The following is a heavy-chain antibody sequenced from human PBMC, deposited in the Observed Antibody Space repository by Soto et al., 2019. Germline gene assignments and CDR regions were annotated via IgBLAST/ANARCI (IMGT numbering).Heavy chain of an antibody. Sequence: QVQLVESGGGLVKPGGSLRLSCAASGFTFSDYYMSWIRQAPGKGLEWVSYISSSGSTIYYADSVKGRFTISRDNAKNPLYLQLNSLRAEDTAVYYCARDVFNGDYVYYFDYWGHGTLVTGST. CDR2: ISSSGSTI. V-gene: IGHV3-11*01. CDR3: ARDVFNGDYVYYFDY. CDR1: GFTFSDYY. D-gene: IGHD4-17*01. J-gene: IGHJ4*01.